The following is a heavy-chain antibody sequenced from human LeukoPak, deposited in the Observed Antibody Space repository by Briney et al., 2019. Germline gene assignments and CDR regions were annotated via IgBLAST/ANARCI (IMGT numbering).Heavy chain of an antibody. J-gene: IGHJ3*02. CDR1: GFTFGIYE. Sequence: GGSLRLSCAASGFTFGIYEFNWVRQAPGEGLEWLSYIDSAASSIHYADSVKGRFTISRDNSKNTLYLQMNSLRAEDTAVYYCARKIVGATKDDAFDIWGQGTMVTVSS. CDR3: ARKIVGATKDDAFDI. V-gene: IGHV3-48*03. D-gene: IGHD1-26*01. CDR2: IDSAASSI.